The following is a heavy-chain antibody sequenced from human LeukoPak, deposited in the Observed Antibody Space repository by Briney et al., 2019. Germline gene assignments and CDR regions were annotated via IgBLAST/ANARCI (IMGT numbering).Heavy chain of an antibody. V-gene: IGHV1-46*01. J-gene: IGHJ3*02. CDR3: ARVRDGYNDAYDI. D-gene: IGHD5-24*01. Sequence: ASVKVSCKASGYTFTSYYMYWVRQAPGQGLEWMGIINPSGGSTSYAQKFQGRVTMTRDTSTSTVYMELSSLKSEDTAVYYCARVRDGYNDAYDIWGQGTMVTVSP. CDR1: GYTFTSYY. CDR2: INPSGGST.